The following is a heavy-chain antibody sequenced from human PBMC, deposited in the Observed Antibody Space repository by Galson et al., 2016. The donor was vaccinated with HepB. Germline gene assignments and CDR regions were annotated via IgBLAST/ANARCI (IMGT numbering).Heavy chain of an antibody. Sequence: SLRLSCAASGFTFSSYAMTWVRQAPGRGLEWVSGISGGATATYNADSVKGRFAISRDNSKKTLFLQMNNLRAEDTALYYCAKVTRPGISAPRYGMDVWGKGTPVTVSS. CDR2: ISGGATAT. CDR1: GFTFSSYA. D-gene: IGHD6-13*01. J-gene: IGHJ6*04. V-gene: IGHV3-23*01. CDR3: AKVTRPGISAPRYGMDV.